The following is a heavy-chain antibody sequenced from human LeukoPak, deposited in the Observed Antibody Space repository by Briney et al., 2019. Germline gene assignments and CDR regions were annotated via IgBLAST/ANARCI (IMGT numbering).Heavy chain of an antibody. CDR2: INRSGVST. D-gene: IGHD2-15*01. Sequence: ASVKVSCKASGNTFTIHYMHWVRQAPGQGLEWMGVINRSGVSTSYAQKFQGRVTMTRDTSTSTVYMELSSLKSEDTAVYYCARESAPSGYGAGVDYWGQGTLVTVSS. CDR3: ARESAPSGYGAGVDY. CDR1: GNTFTIHY. J-gene: IGHJ4*02. V-gene: IGHV1-46*01.